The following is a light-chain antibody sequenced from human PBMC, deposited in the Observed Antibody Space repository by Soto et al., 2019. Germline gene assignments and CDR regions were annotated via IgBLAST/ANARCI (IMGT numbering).Light chain of an antibody. CDR3: SSYTSSSPRV. Sequence: QSALTQPASVSGSPGQSITISCTGTSSDVGGYNYVSWYQQHPGKAPKLMICDVSNRPSGVSNRFSGSKSGNTASLTISGLQAEDEADYYCSSYTSSSPRVFGTGTKLTVL. J-gene: IGLJ1*01. CDR1: SSDVGGYNY. CDR2: DVS. V-gene: IGLV2-14*01.